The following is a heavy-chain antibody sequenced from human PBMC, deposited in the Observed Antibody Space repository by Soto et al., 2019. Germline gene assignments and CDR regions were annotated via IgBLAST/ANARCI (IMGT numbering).Heavy chain of an antibody. V-gene: IGHV4-39*01. D-gene: IGHD5-18*01. J-gene: IGHJ4*03. Sequence: SETLSLSCTVSGGSISSSSYYWGWIRQPPGKGLEWIGSIYYSGSTYYNPSLKSRVTISVDTSKNQFSLKLSSVTAADTAVYYFACQGITATVRRMDCWCQATFGTVSS. CDR3: ACQGITATVRRMDC. CDR2: IYYSGST. CDR1: GGSISSSSYY.